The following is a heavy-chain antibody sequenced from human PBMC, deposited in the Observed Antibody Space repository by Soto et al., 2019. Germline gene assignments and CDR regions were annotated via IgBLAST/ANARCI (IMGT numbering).Heavy chain of an antibody. Sequence: GGSLRLSCAASGLTFSSYSMNWVRQAPGKGLEWVSSISSSSSYIYYADSVKGRFTISRDNAKNSLYLQMNSLRAEDTAVYYCARDRGAFSYYYGSSGYLPGAFDIWGQGTMVTVSS. CDR1: GLTFSSYS. V-gene: IGHV3-21*01. CDR2: ISSSSSYI. J-gene: IGHJ3*02. D-gene: IGHD3-22*01. CDR3: ARDRGAFSYYYGSSGYLPGAFDI.